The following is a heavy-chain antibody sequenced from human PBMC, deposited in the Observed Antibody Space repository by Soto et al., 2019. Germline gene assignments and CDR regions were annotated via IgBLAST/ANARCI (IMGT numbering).Heavy chain of an antibody. CDR2: MYNTGST. J-gene: IGHJ6*02. CDR1: GGSISGYY. V-gene: IGHV4-59*01. D-gene: IGHD2-21*02. CDR3: ARDLWGYCGTDCYPLDV. Sequence: PSETLSLTCTVSGGSISGYYWSWIQQPPGKGLEWIGYMYNTGSTVYNPSFKSRVTISVDTSKNQFSLKLNSVTAADTAVYYCARDLWGYCGTDCYPLDVWGQGTTVT.